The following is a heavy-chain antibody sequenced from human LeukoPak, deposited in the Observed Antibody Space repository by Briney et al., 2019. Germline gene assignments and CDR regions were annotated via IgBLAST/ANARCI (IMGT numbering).Heavy chain of an antibody. CDR2: IYYSGST. CDR1: GGSVSSSAYY. Sequence: SETLSLTCTVSGGSVSSSAYYWSWIRQPPGKGLEWIGYIYYSGSTYYNPSLKSRVTISVDTSKNQFSLKLSSVTAADTAVYYCARNAREGLLWFGELSHQDYWGQGTLVTVSS. V-gene: IGHV4-30-4*01. CDR3: ARNAREGLLWFGELSHQDY. D-gene: IGHD3-10*01. J-gene: IGHJ4*02.